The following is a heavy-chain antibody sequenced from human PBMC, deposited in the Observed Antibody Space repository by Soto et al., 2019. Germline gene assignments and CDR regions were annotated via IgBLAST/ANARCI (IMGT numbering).Heavy chain of an antibody. CDR1: GFIFSNYW. CDR3: AGGGTIREWLTDH. V-gene: IGHV3-7*04. J-gene: IGHJ5*02. Sequence: EVQLVESGGGLVRPGGSLRLSCVASGFIFSNYWMHWVRQTPDKGLEWVANIKQDGSEKYYVDSVNGRFTISRDNAKNSLFLQMNNRRAEDTAVYYCAGGGTIREWLTDHWGQGTLVTVSS. D-gene: IGHD5-12*01. CDR2: IKQDGSEK.